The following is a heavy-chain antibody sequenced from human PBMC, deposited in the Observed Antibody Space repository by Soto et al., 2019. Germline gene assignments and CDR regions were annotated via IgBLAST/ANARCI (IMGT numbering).Heavy chain of an antibody. J-gene: IGHJ6*02. CDR1: GYTFTSYD. CDR2: MNVNTGYP. CDR3: VRYRDYYYGMDV. D-gene: IGHD3-10*01. V-gene: IGHV1-8*01. Sequence: QVQLVQSGAEVKKPGASVKVSCKASGYTFTSYDIHWVRQATGQGLEWMGWMNVNTGYPDSAQRFRGRVTLTTPSSITTAYRELSSLTSEDTAVYYCVRYRDYYYGMDVWGQGTTVTVSS.